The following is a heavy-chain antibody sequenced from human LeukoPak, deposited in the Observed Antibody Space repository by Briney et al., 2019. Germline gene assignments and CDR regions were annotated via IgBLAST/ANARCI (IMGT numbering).Heavy chain of an antibody. J-gene: IGHJ4*02. CDR2: ISAYNGNT. CDR1: GYTFTSYG. CDR3: ARGGGVNYYGSGLFDY. Sequence: ASVKVSCKASGYTFTSYGISWVRQAPGQGLEWMGWISAYNGNTNYAQKLQGRVTMTTDTSTSTAYLELRSLRSDDTAVYYCARGGGVNYYGSGLFDYWGQGTLVTVSS. D-gene: IGHD3-10*01. V-gene: IGHV1-18*01.